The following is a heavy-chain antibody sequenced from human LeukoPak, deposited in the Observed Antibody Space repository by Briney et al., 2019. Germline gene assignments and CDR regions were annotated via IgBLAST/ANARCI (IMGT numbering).Heavy chain of an antibody. CDR3: ANYRIQLWQRNDAFDI. J-gene: IGHJ3*02. V-gene: IGHV3-9*01. CDR1: GFTFDDYA. D-gene: IGHD5-18*01. Sequence: GRSLGLSCAASGFTFDDYAMHWVRQAPGKGLEWVSGISWNSGSIGYADSVKGRFTISRDNAKNTLFLQMNSLRAEDTAVYYCANYRIQLWQRNDAFDIWGQGTMVTVSS. CDR2: ISWNSGSI.